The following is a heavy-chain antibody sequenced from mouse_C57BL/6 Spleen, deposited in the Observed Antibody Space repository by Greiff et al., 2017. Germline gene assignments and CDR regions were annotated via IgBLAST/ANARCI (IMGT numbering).Heavy chain of an antibody. CDR1: GYTFTSYW. J-gene: IGHJ4*01. CDR3: ARRMVDTPCDAMDY. D-gene: IGHD2-3*01. Sequence: VQLQQSGAELVRPGSSVKLSCTASGYTFTSYWMAWVRQTPGKGLEWIGNIFTSDSESHYHQKVKDRVTFTVDKSNTSLYMQLSRLKSEDSAVYYCARRMVDTPCDAMDYWGQGTSVTVSS. CDR2: IFTSDSES. V-gene: IGHV1-61*01.